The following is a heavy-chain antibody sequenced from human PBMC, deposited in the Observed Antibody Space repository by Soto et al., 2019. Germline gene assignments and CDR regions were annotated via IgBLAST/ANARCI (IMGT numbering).Heavy chain of an antibody. Sequence: PGWSLRLSCSASVFTFSNYAMSWCRQAPGKGLEWVSYISNTGGRTNYADSVKGRFSISRDNSKNTLYLQMNSLRAEDTAIYYCAKSGYTPNNWFDPWGQEILVTVSS. CDR2: ISNTGGRT. J-gene: IGHJ5*02. CDR1: VFTFSNYA. D-gene: IGHD5-18*01. V-gene: IGHV3-23*01. CDR3: AKSGYTPNNWFDP.